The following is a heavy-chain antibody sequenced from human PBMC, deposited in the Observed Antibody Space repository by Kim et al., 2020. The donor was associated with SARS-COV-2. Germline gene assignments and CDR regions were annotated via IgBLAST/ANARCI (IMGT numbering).Heavy chain of an antibody. V-gene: IGHV3-21*01. CDR2: ITSNGSDR. Sequence: GGSLRLSCAASGFTFSSYCMNWVRQAPGKGLEWVARITSNGSDRHYADSAKGRFTISRDNAKTTLYLQMNSQRAEDTAVDDCARAPDTGMVSIDYWGQGT. D-gene: IGHD5-18*01. CDR3: ARAPDTGMVSIDY. J-gene: IGHJ4*02. CDR1: GFTFSSYC.